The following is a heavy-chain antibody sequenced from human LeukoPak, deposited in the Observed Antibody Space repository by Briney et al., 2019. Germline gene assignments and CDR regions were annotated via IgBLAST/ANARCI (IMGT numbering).Heavy chain of an antibody. CDR3: VRADGNYGYVFDF. CDR1: GLTFSSYG. D-gene: IGHD5-18*01. Sequence: GGPLRLSCAASGLTFSSYGMNWVRQAPGKGLEWVSSISSSSSYIYYADSVKGRFTISRDNAKNSLYLQMNSLRAEDTSVYYCVRADGNYGYVFDFWGQGTLVTVSS. V-gene: IGHV3-21*01. CDR2: ISSSSSYI. J-gene: IGHJ4*02.